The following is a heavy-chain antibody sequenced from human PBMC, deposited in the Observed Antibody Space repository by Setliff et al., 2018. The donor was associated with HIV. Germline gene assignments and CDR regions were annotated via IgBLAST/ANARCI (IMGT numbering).Heavy chain of an antibody. Sequence: SETLSLTCTVSGGSMSSYYWSWIRQPPGKGLEWIGSIYYTGSTDYNPSLMSRVTISLDTPKNQFSLKLSSVTAADTAVYYCARGVGNGDFDYWGQGTLVTVSS. V-gene: IGHV4-59*12. CDR1: GGSMSSYY. D-gene: IGHD1-1*01. CDR3: ARGVGNGDFDY. CDR2: IYYTGST. J-gene: IGHJ4*02.